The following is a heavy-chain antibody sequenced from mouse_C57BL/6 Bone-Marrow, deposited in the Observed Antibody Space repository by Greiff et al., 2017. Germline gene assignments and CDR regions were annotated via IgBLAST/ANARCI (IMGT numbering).Heavy chain of an antibody. CDR1: GFTFSSYG. J-gene: IGHJ2*01. CDR2: ISSGGSYT. CDR3: ARHYYYGTDY. D-gene: IGHD1-1*01. V-gene: IGHV5-6*02. Sequence: EVKLEESGGDLVKPGGSLKLSCAASGFTFSSYGMSWVRQTPDKRLEWVATISSGGSYTYYPDSVKGRFTISRDNAKNTLYLQMSSLKSEDTAMYYCARHYYYGTDYWGQGTTLTVSS.